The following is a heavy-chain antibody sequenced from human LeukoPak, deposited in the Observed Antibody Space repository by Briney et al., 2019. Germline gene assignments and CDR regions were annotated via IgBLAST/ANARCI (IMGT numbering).Heavy chain of an antibody. CDR2: IYYSGSN. D-gene: IGHD4-23*01. J-gene: IGHJ4*02. CDR1: GFTVSSNY. CDR3: ARVAGGNSPFDY. Sequence: LRLSCAASGFTVSSNYMSWVSQPPGKGLEWIGDIYYSGSNYYNPSLRSRVSISVDTSKNQFSLKLTSVTAADTAVYYCARVAGGNSPFDYWGQGTLVTVSS. V-gene: IGHV4-30-4*08.